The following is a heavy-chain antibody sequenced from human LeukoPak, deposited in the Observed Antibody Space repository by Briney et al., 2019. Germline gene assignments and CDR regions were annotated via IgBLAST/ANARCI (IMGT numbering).Heavy chain of an antibody. CDR3: VSVYNNGWYVDY. CDR1: GLTVSSDC. CDR2: LYGSGDT. Sequence: GGSLRLSCAASGLTVSSDCASWVRQAPGKGLEWVSVLYGSGDTYYADSVKGRFTISRDSSKNTVYLQMNSLRVEDTSVYYCVSVYNNGWYVDYWGQGTLVTVSS. J-gene: IGHJ4*02. D-gene: IGHD6-19*01. V-gene: IGHV3-66*01.